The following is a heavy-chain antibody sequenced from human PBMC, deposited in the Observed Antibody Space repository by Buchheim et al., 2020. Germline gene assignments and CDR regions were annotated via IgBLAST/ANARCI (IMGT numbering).Heavy chain of an antibody. CDR3: AKSVSGTVNWFDP. V-gene: IGHV3-30*18. CDR2: ISYDGKNK. D-gene: IGHD1-7*01. J-gene: IGHJ5*02. Sequence: QVQLVESGGGVVQPGRSLRFSCTASGFILSNYGMNWVRQAPGMGLQWVAVISYDGKNKYYADSVKGRFTISRDIYKNTLYLQMNSLKAEDTAVYYCAKSVSGTVNWFDPWGLGT. CDR1: GFILSNYG.